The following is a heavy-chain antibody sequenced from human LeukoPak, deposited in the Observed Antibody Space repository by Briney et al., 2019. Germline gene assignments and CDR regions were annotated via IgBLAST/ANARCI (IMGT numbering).Heavy chain of an antibody. Sequence: GGSLRLSCEASGITFSTSDMHWVRQAPGKGLEWFSVIGTAGDTYYADSVKGRFTISRENAKNSLYLQMNSLRAGDTAVYYCARGSVRVGMDVWGQGTTVTVSS. CDR1: GITFSTSD. J-gene: IGHJ6*02. CDR3: ARGSVRVGMDV. CDR2: IGTAGDT. V-gene: IGHV3-13*01. D-gene: IGHD6-13*01.